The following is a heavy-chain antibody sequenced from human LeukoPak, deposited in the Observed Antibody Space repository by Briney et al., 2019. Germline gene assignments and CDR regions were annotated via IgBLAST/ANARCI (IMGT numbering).Heavy chain of an antibody. Sequence: PSETLSLTCTVSSGSISSSNYYWSWIRQPAGKGLEWIGRISTIGSTNYNPSLNSRVTISIDTSKNQFSLKLSSVTAADTAVYYCARDGCGGSCFHYYYYYMDVRGKGTTVTISS. CDR2: ISTIGST. V-gene: IGHV4-61*02. D-gene: IGHD2-15*01. CDR3: ARDGCGGSCFHYYYYYMDV. CDR1: SGSISSSNYY. J-gene: IGHJ6*03.